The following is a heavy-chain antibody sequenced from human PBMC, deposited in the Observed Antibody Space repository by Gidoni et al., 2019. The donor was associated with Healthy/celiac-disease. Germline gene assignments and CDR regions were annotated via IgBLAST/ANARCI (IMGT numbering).Heavy chain of an antibody. Sequence: QVQLQQWGAGLLKPSETLSPTSAVDGGTFSGYYWCWIRHPPGKGLEWIGEINHSGSTHYNPSLKSRVTISVDTSKNQFSLKLSSVTAADTAVYYFARAVGATSVFFDYWGQGTLVTFSS. CDR2: INHSGST. V-gene: IGHV4-34*01. CDR1: GGTFSGYY. D-gene: IGHD1-26*01. J-gene: IGHJ4*02. CDR3: ARAVGATSVFFDY.